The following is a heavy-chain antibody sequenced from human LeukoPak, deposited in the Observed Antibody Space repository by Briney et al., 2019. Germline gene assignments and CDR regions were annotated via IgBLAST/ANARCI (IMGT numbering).Heavy chain of an antibody. CDR1: GFTFSDYY. V-gene: IGHV3-11*03. J-gene: IGHJ4*02. Sequence: GGSLRLSCAASGFTFSDYYMSWIRQAPGKGLEWVSYISSSSSYTNYADSVKGRFTISRDNAKNSLYLQMNSLRAEDTAVYYCAKNYYYDSSGYYDYWGQGTLVTVSS. D-gene: IGHD3-22*01. CDR2: ISSSSSYT. CDR3: AKNYYYDSSGYYDY.